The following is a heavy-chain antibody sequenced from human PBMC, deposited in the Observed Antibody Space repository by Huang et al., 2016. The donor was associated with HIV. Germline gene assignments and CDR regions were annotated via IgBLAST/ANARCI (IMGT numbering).Heavy chain of an antibody. J-gene: IGHJ4*02. CDR2: INSDGSRT. CDR1: GFSISSYW. CDR3: ARDPRIQSWLNFFDY. D-gene: IGHD3-22*01. Sequence: EVQLVESGGGLVQPGGSLRLSCAASGFSISSYWMHWVRKAPGKGLVWVSRINSDGSRTSYADSVKGRFTISRDNAKNTLYLQMNSLRAEDTAVYYCARDPRIQSWLNFFDYWGQGTLVSVSS. V-gene: IGHV3-74*01.